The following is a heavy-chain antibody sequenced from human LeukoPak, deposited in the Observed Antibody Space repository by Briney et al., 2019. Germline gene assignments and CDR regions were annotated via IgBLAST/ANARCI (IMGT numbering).Heavy chain of an antibody. CDR3: ARDTYYTSGTYYIDYFDS. V-gene: IGHV4-59*11. J-gene: IGHJ4*02. Sequence: TSETLSLTCTVSGGSMSSHYWSWVRQPPGKALEWIGYISHGGQTLSNPSLSSRVTISVDTSNNQFSLKLTSVTAADTAVYFCARDTYYTSGTYYIDYFDSWGQGALVTVS. CDR1: GGSMSSHY. CDR2: ISHGGQT. D-gene: IGHD3-10*01.